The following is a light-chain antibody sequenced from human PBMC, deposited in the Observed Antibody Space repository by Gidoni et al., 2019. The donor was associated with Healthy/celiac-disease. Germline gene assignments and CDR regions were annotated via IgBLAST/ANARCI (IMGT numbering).Light chain of an antibody. CDR3: RQSYSTSLT. J-gene: IGKJ4*01. V-gene: IGKV1-39*01. Sequence: DIQITQSPSSLSASVGDRVTITCRASQSISSYLNWYQQKPGKAPKLLIYAASSLQSGVPSRFSGSGSGTDFTLTISSLQPEDFATYYCRQSYSTSLTFGGGTKVEIK. CDR2: AAS. CDR1: QSISSY.